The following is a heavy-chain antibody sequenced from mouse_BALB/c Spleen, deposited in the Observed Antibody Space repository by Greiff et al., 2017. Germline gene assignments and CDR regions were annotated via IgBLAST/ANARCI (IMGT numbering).Heavy chain of an antibody. CDR1: GYTFTSYT. V-gene: IGHV1-4*02. Sequence: QVQLQQSAAELARPGASVKMSCKASGYTFTSYTMHWVKQRPGQGLEWIGYINPSSGYTEYNQKFKDKTTLTADKSSSTAYMQLSSLTSEDSAVYYCARGRDGYYWYFDVWGAGTTVTVSS. J-gene: IGHJ1*01. CDR2: INPSSGYT. D-gene: IGHD2-3*01. CDR3: ARGRDGYYWYFDV.